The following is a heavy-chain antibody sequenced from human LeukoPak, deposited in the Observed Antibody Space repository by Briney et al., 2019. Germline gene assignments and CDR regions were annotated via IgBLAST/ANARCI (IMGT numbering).Heavy chain of an antibody. CDR1: GFTFSSYA. J-gene: IGHJ4*02. CDR2: ISGSGGST. D-gene: IGHD6-19*01. Sequence: PGGSLRLSCAASGFTFSSYAMSWVRQAPGKGLEWVSAISGSGGSTYYADSVKGRFTISGDNSKNTLYLQMNSLRAEDTAVYYCAKLGGSQIAVAGRTDYWGQGTLVTVSS. CDR3: AKLGGSQIAVAGRTDY. V-gene: IGHV3-23*01.